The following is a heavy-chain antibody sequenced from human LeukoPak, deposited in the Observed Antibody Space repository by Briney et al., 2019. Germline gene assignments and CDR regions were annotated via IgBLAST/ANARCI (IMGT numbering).Heavy chain of an antibody. Sequence: QPGGSLRLSCAASGFTFSTYAMSWVRQGPGKGLEWVSAISGSGGSTYYADSVKGRFTIARDNSENTLYLQMNSLRAEDTAVYYCAKEAIPAAILYYYYMDVWGKGTTVTVSS. D-gene: IGHD2-2*01. V-gene: IGHV3-23*01. CDR2: ISGSGGST. CDR3: AKEAIPAAILYYYYMDV. J-gene: IGHJ6*03. CDR1: GFTFSTYA.